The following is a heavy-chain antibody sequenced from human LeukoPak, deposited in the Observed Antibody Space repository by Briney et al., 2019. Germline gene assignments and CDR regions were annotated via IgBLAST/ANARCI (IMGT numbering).Heavy chain of an antibody. CDR2: INSDGSST. V-gene: IGHV3-74*01. CDR3: ARGRSWYPHDAFDT. Sequence: GGSLRLSCAASGFTFSSYWMHWVRQAPGKGLVWVSRINSDGSSTSYADSVKGRFTISRDNAKNTLYLQMNSLRAEDTAVYYCARGRSWYPHDAFDTWGQGTMVTVSS. CDR1: GFTFSSYW. D-gene: IGHD6-13*01. J-gene: IGHJ3*02.